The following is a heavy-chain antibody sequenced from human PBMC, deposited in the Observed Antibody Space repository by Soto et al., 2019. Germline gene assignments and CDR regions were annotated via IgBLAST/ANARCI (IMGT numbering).Heavy chain of an antibody. CDR2: ISYSGST. V-gene: IGHV4-31*03. D-gene: IGHD3-22*01. CDR3: ARRDRSGYSYWFDP. Sequence: SETLSLTCTVSGGSISDGYYWSWIRQHPGKGLEWIGSISYSGSTSYNPSLKSRLTISVDRSKSQFSLNLSSVTAADAAVYYCARRDRSGYSYWFDPWGQGTLVTVSS. CDR1: GGSISDGYY. J-gene: IGHJ5*02.